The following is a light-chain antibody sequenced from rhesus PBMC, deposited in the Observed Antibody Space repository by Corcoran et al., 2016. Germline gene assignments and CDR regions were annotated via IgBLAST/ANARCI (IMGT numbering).Light chain of an antibody. J-gene: IGKJ4*01. CDR3: QPYHSLPLT. V-gene: IGKV1-32*01. Sequence: IQMTQSPSSLSASVGDRVTITCRSSQAIRDALNWVQQKPGKAPKLLIYYANRLESGVPSRFSGSGSGTAFTLTVRSLQPADFATYYCQPYHSLPLTFGGGTKVDIK. CDR2: YAN. CDR1: QAIRDA.